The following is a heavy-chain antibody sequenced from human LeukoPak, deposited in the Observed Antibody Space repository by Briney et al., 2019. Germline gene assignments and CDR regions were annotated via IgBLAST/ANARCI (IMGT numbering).Heavy chain of an antibody. Sequence: PGGSLRLSCAASGFTFSSYGMHWVRQAPGKGLEYVSGISGNGGSTYYAKFVQGRFTISRDNSKNTLYLQMGSLRAEDMAVYFCARGGPNDFWSGQDYWGQGTLVTVSS. J-gene: IGHJ4*02. CDR2: ISGNGGST. V-gene: IGHV3-64*01. CDR1: GFTFSSYG. CDR3: ARGGPNDFWSGQDY. D-gene: IGHD3-3*01.